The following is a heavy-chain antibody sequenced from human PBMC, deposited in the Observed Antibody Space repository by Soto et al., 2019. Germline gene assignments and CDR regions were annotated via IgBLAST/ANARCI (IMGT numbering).Heavy chain of an antibody. CDR1: GYTFTGYY. V-gene: IGHV1-2*04. J-gene: IGHJ6*02. CDR3: ARDKAVWDYDISTGYGTYGMDV. D-gene: IGHD3-9*01. Sequence: ASVKVSCKASGYTFTGYYMHWVRQAPGQGLEWMGWINPNSGGTNYAQKFQGWVTMTRDTSISTAYMELSRLRSDDTAVYYCARDKAVWDYDISTGYGTYGMDVLGQGTTVTVSS. CDR2: INPNSGGT.